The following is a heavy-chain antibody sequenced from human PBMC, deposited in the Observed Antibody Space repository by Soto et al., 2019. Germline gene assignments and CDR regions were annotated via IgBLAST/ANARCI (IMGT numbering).Heavy chain of an antibody. V-gene: IGHV4-39*01. CDR2: IYYSGKT. J-gene: IGHJ5*02. CDR3: GRPWGIGLTPPGP. Sequence: SETRSLTCTVSGASINNTSYYWGWIRQSPGKGLEWIGNIYYSGKTYYSPSLKSRVSISVDASRNQFSLRLSSVTAADTAVYYCGRPWGIGLTPPGPWGQGVLVTVSS. D-gene: IGHD6-13*01. CDR1: GASINNTSYY.